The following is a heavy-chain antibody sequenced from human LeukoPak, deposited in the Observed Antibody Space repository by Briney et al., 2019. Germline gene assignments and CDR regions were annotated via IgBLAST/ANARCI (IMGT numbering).Heavy chain of an antibody. J-gene: IGHJ4*02. Sequence: PSGTLSLTCGVSGGSISSSNRWSWVRQPPGKGLEWIGEIYRSGSTNYNPSLKSRVTISVDKSKNQFSLKLSSVTAADTAVYYCARASHDYGEYSHFDYWGQRTLVTVSS. CDR1: GGSISSSNR. V-gene: IGHV4-4*02. CDR3: ARASHDYGEYSHFDY. D-gene: IGHD4-17*01. CDR2: IYRSGST.